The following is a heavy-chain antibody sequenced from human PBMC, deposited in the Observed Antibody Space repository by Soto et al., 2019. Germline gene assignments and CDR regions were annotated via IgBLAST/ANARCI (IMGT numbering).Heavy chain of an antibody. CDR3: ARGVRWMATITRRGDY. CDR2: INHSGST. J-gene: IGHJ4*02. V-gene: IGHV4-34*01. D-gene: IGHD5-12*01. CDR1: GGSFSGYY. Sequence: QVQLQQWGAGLLKPSETLSLTCAVYGGSFSGYYWSWIRQPPGKGLEWIGEINHSGSTNYNPSLKSRVTISVDTPKNQFSLKLSSVTAADTAVYYCARGVRWMATITRRGDYWGQGTLVTVSS.